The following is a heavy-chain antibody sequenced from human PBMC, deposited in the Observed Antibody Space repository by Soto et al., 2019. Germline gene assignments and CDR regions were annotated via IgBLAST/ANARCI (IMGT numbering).Heavy chain of an antibody. V-gene: IGHV1-69*12. CDR2: IIPIFGTA. J-gene: IGHJ4*02. Sequence: QVQLVQSGAEVKKPGSSVKVSCKASGGTFSSYAISWVRQAPGQGLEWMGGIIPIFGTANYAQKFQGRVTITAAESTSTAYMELSSLRSEDTAVYYCALGGTIVVVTATHFDYWGQGTLVTVSS. CDR1: GGTFSSYA. D-gene: IGHD2-21*02. CDR3: ALGGTIVVVTATHFDY.